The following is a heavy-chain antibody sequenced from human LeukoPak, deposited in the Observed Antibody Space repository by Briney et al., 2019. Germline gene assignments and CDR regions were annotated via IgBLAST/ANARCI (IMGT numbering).Heavy chain of an antibody. J-gene: IGHJ4*02. V-gene: IGHV4-39*07. CDR1: GGSISSSSYY. D-gene: IGHD6-19*01. CDR3: ARGQKWLVNY. CDR2: IYYSGST. Sequence: SETLSLTCTVSGGSISSSSYYWGWIRQPPGKGLEWIGSIYYSGSTYYNPSLKSRVTISVDTSKNRFSLKLSSVTAADTAVYYCARGQKWLVNYWGQGTLVTVSS.